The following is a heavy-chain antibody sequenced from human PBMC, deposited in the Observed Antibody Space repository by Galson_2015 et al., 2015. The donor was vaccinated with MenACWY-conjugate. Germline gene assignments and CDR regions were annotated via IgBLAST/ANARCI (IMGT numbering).Heavy chain of an antibody. Sequence: SLRLSCATSGFTFRSFCMSWVRQAPGKGLEWVASILQDGSETYYVDSMKGRFAISRDKAKNSLYLQVSSLTAEDTAVYYCAREWSRTFGFDYWGLGTLVTVSS. J-gene: IGHJ4*02. CDR3: AREWSRTFGFDY. CDR1: GFTFRSFC. CDR2: ILQDGSET. D-gene: IGHD3-10*01. V-gene: IGHV3-7*03.